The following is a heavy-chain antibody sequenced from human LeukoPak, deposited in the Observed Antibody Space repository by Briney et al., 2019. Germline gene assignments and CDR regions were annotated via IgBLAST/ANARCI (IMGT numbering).Heavy chain of an antibody. Sequence: PGRSLRLSCAASGFFFGSYAVHWIRQAPGKGLEWVAVISSDGGETHYIDSVKGRFTISRDNAKNSLYLQMNSLRAEDTAVYYCARDLGDFWSGHWQPTSPAGWFDPWGQGTLVTVSS. J-gene: IGHJ5*02. CDR1: GFFFGSYA. D-gene: IGHD3-3*01. V-gene: IGHV3-30-3*01. CDR3: ARDLGDFWSGHWQPTSPAGWFDP. CDR2: ISSDGGET.